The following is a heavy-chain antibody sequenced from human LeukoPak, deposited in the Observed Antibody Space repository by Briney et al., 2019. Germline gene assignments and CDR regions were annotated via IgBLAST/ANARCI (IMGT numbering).Heavy chain of an antibody. CDR3: VVYSSSVRYLYYFDY. D-gene: IGHD6-13*01. CDR1: GYTLTELS. Sequence: ASVKVSCKVSGYTLTELSMHWVRQAPGKGLEWMGGFDPEDGETIYAQKFQGRVTMTEDTSTDTAYMELSSLRSEDTAVYYCVVYSSSVRYLYYFDYWGQGTLVTVSS. CDR2: FDPEDGET. J-gene: IGHJ4*02. V-gene: IGHV1-24*01.